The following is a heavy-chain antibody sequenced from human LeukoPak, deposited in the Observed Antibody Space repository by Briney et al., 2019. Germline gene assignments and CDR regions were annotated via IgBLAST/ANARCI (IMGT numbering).Heavy chain of an antibody. CDR1: GGSISSGGYY. CDR3: ARYKVTTTYYFDY. D-gene: IGHD4-17*01. Sequence: SETLSLTCTVSGGSISSGGYYWSWIRQHPGKGLEWIGYIYYSGSTYYNPSLKSRVIISVDTSKDQFSLKLSSVTAPDTAVYYCARYKVTTTYYFDYWGQGTLVTVSA. J-gene: IGHJ4*02. V-gene: IGHV4-31*03. CDR2: IYYSGST.